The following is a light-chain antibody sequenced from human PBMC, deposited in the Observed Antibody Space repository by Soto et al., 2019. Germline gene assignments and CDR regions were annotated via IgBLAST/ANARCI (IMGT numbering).Light chain of an antibody. Sequence: EIVLTQSPGTLSLSPGERATLSCRASQSVSSYYLAWYQQKPGQAPRLLIYAASSRATGIPDRFSGGGSGTDVTLTNSRLEPEDFAVYYCQQCGSSPWTFGRGTKVEIK. J-gene: IGKJ1*01. CDR2: AAS. CDR1: QSVSSYY. V-gene: IGKV3-20*01. CDR3: QQCGSSPWT.